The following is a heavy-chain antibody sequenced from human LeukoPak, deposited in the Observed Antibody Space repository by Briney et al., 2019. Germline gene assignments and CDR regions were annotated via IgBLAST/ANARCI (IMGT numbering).Heavy chain of an antibody. D-gene: IGHD3-22*01. V-gene: IGHV1-2*02. CDR1: GYTFTGYY. CDR3: ARESSSGYYVDY. CDR2: INPNSGGT. Sequence: ASVKVSCKASGYTFTGYYMHWARQAPGQGLEWMGWINPNSGGTNYAQKFQGRVTMTRDTSISTAYMELSRLRSDDTAVYYCARESSSGYYVDYWGQGTLVTVSS. J-gene: IGHJ4*02.